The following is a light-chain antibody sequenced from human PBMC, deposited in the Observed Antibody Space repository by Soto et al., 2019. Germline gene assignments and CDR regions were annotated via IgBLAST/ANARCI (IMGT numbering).Light chain of an antibody. CDR3: ASYGGYYVV. CDR1: SSDVGGYDY. J-gene: IGLJ2*01. CDR2: DVT. Sequence: QSALTQPPSASGSPGQSVAISCTGTSSDVGGYDYVSWFQQNPGKAPKLMIYDVTKRPSGVPDRFSGSKSGNTASLTVSGLQAEDEAYYYCASYGGYYVVFGGGTKLTVL. V-gene: IGLV2-8*01.